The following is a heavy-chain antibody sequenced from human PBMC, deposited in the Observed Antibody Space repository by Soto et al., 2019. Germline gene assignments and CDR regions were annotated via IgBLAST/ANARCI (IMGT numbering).Heavy chain of an antibody. CDR1: GFIFSDYY. CDR3: AREIDTTVRGIVISDGMDV. Sequence: VGSLRLSCAASGFIFSDYYMSWIRQAPGKGLEWVSYISRSGATIFYADSVKGRFTISRDNAKNSLYLQMNSLRAEDTAVYYCAREIDTTVRGIVISDGMDVWGQGTTVTVSS. D-gene: IGHD3-10*01. J-gene: IGHJ6*02. V-gene: IGHV3-11*01. CDR2: ISRSGATI.